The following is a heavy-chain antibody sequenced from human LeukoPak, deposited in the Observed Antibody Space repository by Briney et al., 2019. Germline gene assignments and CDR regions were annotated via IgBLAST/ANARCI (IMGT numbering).Heavy chain of an antibody. J-gene: IGHJ6*03. CDR1: GYTFTSYY. CDR2: INPSGGST. D-gene: IGHD3-3*01. CDR3: ARAPDFWSGYYYYYYMDV. Sequence: ASVKVSCKASGYTFTSYYMHWVRQAPGQGLEWMGIINPSGGSTSYAQKFQGRVTITADKSTSTAYMELSSLRSEDTAVYYCARAPDFWSGYYYYYYMDVWGKGTTVTVSS. V-gene: IGHV1-46*01.